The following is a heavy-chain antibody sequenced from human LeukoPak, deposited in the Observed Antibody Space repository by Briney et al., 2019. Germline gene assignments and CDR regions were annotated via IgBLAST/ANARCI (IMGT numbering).Heavy chain of an antibody. J-gene: IGHJ4*02. D-gene: IGHD4-17*01. Sequence: ASVKVSCRASGYTFTSYGISWVRQAPGQGLEWMGWISAYNGNTNYAQKLQGRVTMTTDTSTSTAYMELRSLRSDDTAVYYCAREAYGDRLLDYWGQGTLVTVSS. CDR2: ISAYNGNT. V-gene: IGHV1-18*01. CDR3: AREAYGDRLLDY. CDR1: GYTFTSYG.